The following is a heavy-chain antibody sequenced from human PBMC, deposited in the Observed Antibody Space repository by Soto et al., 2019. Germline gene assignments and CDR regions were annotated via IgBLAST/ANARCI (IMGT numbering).Heavy chain of an antibody. V-gene: IGHV3-11*01. D-gene: IGHD3-10*01. CDR3: ARNRGRGYGMDV. Sequence: PGGSLRLSCAASEFTFSDYYMSWIRQAPGKGLEWVSYISSTSSTIYYADSVQGRFTVSRDNAKNSVYLQMNSMGAEDTAVYYCARNRGRGYGMDVWGQGTTVTVSS. CDR1: EFTFSDYY. CDR2: ISSTSSTI. J-gene: IGHJ6*02.